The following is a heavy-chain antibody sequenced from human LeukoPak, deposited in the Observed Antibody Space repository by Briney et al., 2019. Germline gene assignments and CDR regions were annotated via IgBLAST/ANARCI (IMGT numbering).Heavy chain of an antibody. CDR1: GGSISNSNW. J-gene: IGHJ5*02. Sequence: SGTLSLTCAVSGGSISNSNWWSWVRQPPGQGLEWIGYIYYSGSTYYNPSLKSRVTISVDTSKNQFSLKLSSVTAADTAVYYCARYREVGYSYGYPFDPWGQGTLVTVSS. CDR2: IYYSGST. CDR3: ARYREVGYSYGYPFDP. D-gene: IGHD5-18*01. V-gene: IGHV4-4*02.